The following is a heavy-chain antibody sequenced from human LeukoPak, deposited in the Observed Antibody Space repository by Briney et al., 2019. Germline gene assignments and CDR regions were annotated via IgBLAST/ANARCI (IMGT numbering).Heavy chain of an antibody. CDR3: AKVAPDPYYDFWSGPPDAFDI. V-gene: IGHV3-30*02. D-gene: IGHD3-3*01. J-gene: IGHJ3*02. CDR1: GFTFSSYG. CDR2: IRYDGSNK. Sequence: GGSLRLSCAASGFTFSSYGMNWVRQAPGKGLEWVAFIRYDGSNKYYADSVKGRFTISRDNSKNTLYLQMNSLRAEDTAVYYCAKVAPDPYYDFWSGPPDAFDIWGQGTMVTVSS.